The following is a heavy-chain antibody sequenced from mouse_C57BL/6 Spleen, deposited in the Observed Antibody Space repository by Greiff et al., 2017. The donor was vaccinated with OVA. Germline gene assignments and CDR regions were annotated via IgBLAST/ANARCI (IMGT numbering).Heavy chain of an antibody. J-gene: IGHJ2*01. Sequence: QVQLQQPGAELVKPGASVKMSCKASGYTFTSYWITWVKQRPGQGLEWIGDIYPGSGSTNYNEKFKSKATLTVETSSSTAYMQLSSLTSEDSAVYYCARSRDSYYFDYWGQGTTLTVAA. CDR1: GYTFTSYW. CDR2: IYPGSGST. D-gene: IGHD1-1*01. V-gene: IGHV1-55*01. CDR3: ARSRDSYYFDY.